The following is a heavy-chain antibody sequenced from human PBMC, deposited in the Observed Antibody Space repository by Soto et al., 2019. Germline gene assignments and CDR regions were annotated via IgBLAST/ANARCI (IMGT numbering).Heavy chain of an antibody. J-gene: IGHJ4*02. CDR2: INAGNGNT. CDR1: GYTFTSYA. Sequence: ASVKVSCKASGYTFTSYAMHWVRQAPGQRLEWMGWINAGNGNTKYSQKFQGRVTVTKDTSASTAYMELSSLRSEDTAVYYCARFQGHSGYDSVDYWGQGTLVTVS. CDR3: ARFQGHSGYDSVDY. D-gene: IGHD5-12*01. V-gene: IGHV1-3*01.